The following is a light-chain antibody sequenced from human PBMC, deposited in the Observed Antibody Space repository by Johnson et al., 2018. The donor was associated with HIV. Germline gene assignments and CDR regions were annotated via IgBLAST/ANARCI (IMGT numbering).Light chain of an antibody. Sequence: HSVLTQAPSVSAAPGQKVTISCSGSSSNIGNNYVSWYQQLPGTAPKLLIYDNNKRPSGIPDRFSGSKSGTSATLGITGLQTGDEADYYCGTWDSSLSAVYVFGTGTKVTVL. V-gene: IGLV1-51*01. J-gene: IGLJ1*01. CDR2: DNN. CDR3: GTWDSSLSAVYV. CDR1: SSNIGNNY.